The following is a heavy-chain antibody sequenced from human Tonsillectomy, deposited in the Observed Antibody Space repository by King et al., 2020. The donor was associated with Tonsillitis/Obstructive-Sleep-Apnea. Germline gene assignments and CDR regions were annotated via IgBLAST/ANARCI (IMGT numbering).Heavy chain of an antibody. J-gene: IGHJ6*03. Sequence: VQLVESGGGLVKPGGSLRLSCAASGFTFSSYNMNWVRQAPGKGLEWVSSISSSSSYIYYADSVKGRFTISRDNAKNSLYLQMNSLRAEDTAVYYCARGVGYDFWSGYYTSYYYYYMDVWGKGTTVTVSS. CDR2: ISSSSSYI. CDR3: ARGVGYDFWSGYYTSYYYYYMDV. CDR1: GFTFSSYN. V-gene: IGHV3-21*01. D-gene: IGHD3-3*01.